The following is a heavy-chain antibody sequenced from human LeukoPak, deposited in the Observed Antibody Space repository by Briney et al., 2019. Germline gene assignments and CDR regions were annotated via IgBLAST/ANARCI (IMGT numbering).Heavy chain of an antibody. CDR2: INPNSGGT. CDR3: ARDQYSSSEIDNWFDP. CDR1: GYTFTGYY. J-gene: IGHJ5*02. D-gene: IGHD6-13*01. V-gene: IGHV1-2*02. Sequence: GASVKVSCKASGYTFTGYYMHWVRQAPGQGLEWMGWINPNSGGTNYAQKFQGRVTMTRDTSISTAYMELSRLRSDDTAVYYCARDQYSSSEIDNWFDPWGQGTLVTVSS.